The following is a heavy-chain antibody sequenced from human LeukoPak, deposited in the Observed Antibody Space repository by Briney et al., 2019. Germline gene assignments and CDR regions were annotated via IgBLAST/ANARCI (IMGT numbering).Heavy chain of an antibody. J-gene: IGHJ1*01. CDR2: TRNKANSYTT. D-gene: IGHD3-10*01. Sequence: GGSLRLSCAASGFTFSDHYMDWVRQAPGKGLEWVGRTRNKANSYTTEYAASVKGRFTISRDDSKNSLYLQMNSLKTEDTAVYYCARNGDGSGSYYNWGQGPWSPSPQ. CDR1: GFTFSDHY. V-gene: IGHV3-72*01. CDR3: ARNGDGSGSYYN.